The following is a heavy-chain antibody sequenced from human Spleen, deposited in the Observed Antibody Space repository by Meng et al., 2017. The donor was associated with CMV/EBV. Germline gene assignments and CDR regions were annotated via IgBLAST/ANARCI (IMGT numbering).Heavy chain of an antibody. CDR2: ISYDGSNK. CDR1: GFTFSPYA. Sequence: SGFTFSPYAMHWVRQTPGKGLEWVAVISYDGSNKYYADSVKGRFTISRDNSKNTLHLQMNTLRAEDTALYYCARGGYYDSSGQNWFDPWGQGTLVTVSS. CDR3: ARGGYYDSSGQNWFDP. J-gene: IGHJ5*02. D-gene: IGHD3-22*01. V-gene: IGHV3-30-3*01.